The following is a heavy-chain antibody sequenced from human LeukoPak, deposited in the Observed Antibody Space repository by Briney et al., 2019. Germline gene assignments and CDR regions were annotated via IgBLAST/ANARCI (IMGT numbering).Heavy chain of an antibody. V-gene: IGHV3-23*01. Sequence: RPGGSLRLSCAASGFTFSAYNMNWVRQAPGKGLEWVSAISGSGGSTYYADSVKGRFTISRDNSKNTLYLQMNSLRAEDTAVYYCAKVADDYGDYDWFDPWGQGTLVTVSS. CDR2: ISGSGGST. D-gene: IGHD4-17*01. CDR3: AKVADDYGDYDWFDP. J-gene: IGHJ5*02. CDR1: GFTFSAYN.